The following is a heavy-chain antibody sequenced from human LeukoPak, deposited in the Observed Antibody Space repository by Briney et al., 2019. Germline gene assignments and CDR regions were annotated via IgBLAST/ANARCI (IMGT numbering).Heavy chain of an antibody. Sequence: PGGSLRLSCAASGFTFSSYWMSWVRQAPGKGLEVVANIMPDGSEKYYVDSVKGRFTISRDNAKNSLYLQMNSLRAEDTAVYYCASGIAAAHYLNPIFDYWGQGTLVTVSS. CDR3: ASGIAAAHYLNPIFDY. V-gene: IGHV3-7*01. J-gene: IGHJ4*02. D-gene: IGHD6-13*01. CDR1: GFTFSSYW. CDR2: IMPDGSEK.